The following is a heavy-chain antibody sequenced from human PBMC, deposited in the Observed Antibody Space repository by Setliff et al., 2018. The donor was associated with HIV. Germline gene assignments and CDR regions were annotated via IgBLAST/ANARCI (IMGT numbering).Heavy chain of an antibody. V-gene: IGHV4-39*07. CDR2: IYPSGTT. D-gene: IGHD2-2*01. J-gene: IGHJ6*03. Sequence: PSETLSLTCSVSGDSMSSFSSYWGWIRQSPRKGLEWIGSIYPSGTTCYNPSLKSRVTISVDTSKNQFSLKLTSVTAADTALYYCARVDCSSTSCYRDYYYYMDVWGKGTTVTVSS. CDR1: GDSMSSFSSY. CDR3: ARVDCSSTSCYRDYYYYMDV.